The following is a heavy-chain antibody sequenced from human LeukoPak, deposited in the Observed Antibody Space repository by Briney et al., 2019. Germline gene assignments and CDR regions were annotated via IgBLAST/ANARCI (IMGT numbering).Heavy chain of an antibody. CDR3: AKDGADFWRGYYSSVDNYYYVDV. CDR2: ISGSGGST. Sequence: GGSLRLSCAASGFTFKNHAMTWVRQAPGKGLEWVSTISGSGGSTYYADSVKGRFTISRDNTKDTLHLQMNSLRAEDTAVYYCAKDGADFWRGYYSSVDNYYYVDVWGKGTTVTVSS. D-gene: IGHD3-3*01. V-gene: IGHV3-23*01. J-gene: IGHJ6*03. CDR1: GFTFKNHA.